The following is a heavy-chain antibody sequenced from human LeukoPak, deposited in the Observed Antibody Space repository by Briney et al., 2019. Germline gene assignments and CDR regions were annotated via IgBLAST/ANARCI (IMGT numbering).Heavy chain of an antibody. CDR3: ATGRAYMVRGERDNWFDP. CDR2: FDPEDGET. CDR1: GYTLTELS. J-gene: IGHJ5*02. D-gene: IGHD3-10*01. V-gene: IGHV1-24*01. Sequence: ASVKVSCKVSGYTLTELSMHWVRQAPGKGLEWMGGFDPEDGETIYAQKFQGRVTMTEDTSTDTAYMELSSLRSEDTAVYYCATGRAYMVRGERDNWFDPWGQGTLVTVSS.